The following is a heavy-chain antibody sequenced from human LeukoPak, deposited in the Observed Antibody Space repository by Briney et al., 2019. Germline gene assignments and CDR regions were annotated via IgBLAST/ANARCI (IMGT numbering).Heavy chain of an antibody. V-gene: IGHV4-34*01. D-gene: IGHD5-18*01. CDR2: INHSGST. CDR3: ARRGGYSYGYYERGINWFDP. Sequence: PSETLSLTCAVYGGSFSGYYWSWIRQPPGKGLEWIGEINHSGSTNYNPSLKSRVTISVDTSKNQFSLKLSSVTAADTAVYYCARRGGYSYGYYERGINWFDPWGQGTLVTVSS. J-gene: IGHJ5*02. CDR1: GGSFSGYY.